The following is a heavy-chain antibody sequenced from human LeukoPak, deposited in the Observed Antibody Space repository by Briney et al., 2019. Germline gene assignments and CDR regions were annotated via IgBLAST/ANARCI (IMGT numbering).Heavy chain of an antibody. V-gene: IGHV3-73*01. CDR1: GFTFSGSA. D-gene: IGHD3-10*01. CDR3: TRRRSPGSSLVDWFDP. J-gene: IGHJ5*02. Sequence: AGGSLRLSCAASGFTFSGSAMHWVRQASGKGLEWVGRIRSKANSYATAYAASVKGRFTISRDDSKNTAYLQMNSLKTEDTAVYYCTRRRSPGSSLVDWFDPWGQGTLVTVSS. CDR2: IRSKANSYAT.